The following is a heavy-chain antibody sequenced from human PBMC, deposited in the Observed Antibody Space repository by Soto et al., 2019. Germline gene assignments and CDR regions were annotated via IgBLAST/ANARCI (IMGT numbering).Heavy chain of an antibody. J-gene: IGHJ4*03. CDR1: VGSFKSVSYS. CDR2: VYHTGRT. CDR3: ARDFGYFDS. Sequence: PSETRSLTCTFSVGSFKSVSYSWSCILQPPWKGLELIGYVYHTGRTGYNPSLKSRVSISMDTSKNQFSLNLDSVTAADKAVYFCARDFGYFDSWGQGTLVTVS. V-gene: IGHV4-61*01. D-gene: IGHD3-3*01.